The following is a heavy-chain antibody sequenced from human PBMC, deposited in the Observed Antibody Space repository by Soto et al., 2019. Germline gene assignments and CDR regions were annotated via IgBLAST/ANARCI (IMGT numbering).Heavy chain of an antibody. V-gene: IGHV3-23*01. CDR3: AKDGLGFGELPYSDY. CDR1: GFTFSSYA. D-gene: IGHD3-10*01. Sequence: EVQLLESGGGLVQPGGSLRLSCAASGFTFSSYAMSWVRQAPGKGLEWVSAISGSGGSTYYTDSVKGRFTISRDNSKNTLYLQMNSLRAEDTAVYYCAKDGLGFGELPYSDYWGQGTLVTVSS. J-gene: IGHJ4*02. CDR2: ISGSGGST.